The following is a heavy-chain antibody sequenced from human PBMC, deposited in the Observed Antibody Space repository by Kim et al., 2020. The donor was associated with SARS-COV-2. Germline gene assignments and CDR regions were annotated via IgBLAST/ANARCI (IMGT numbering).Heavy chain of an antibody. CDR1: GFTFSTYW. J-gene: IGHJ4*02. CDR2: INTDGTLS. Sequence: GGSLRLSCAASGFTFSTYWMLWVRQTPGQGLVWVSRINTDGTLSNYADSVKGRFTISRDPATLYLQMNSLTAEDTAVYYCVRGGKYGTASLDYWGQGILVTVSS. V-gene: IGHV3-74*01. D-gene: IGHD6-6*01. CDR3: VRGGKYGTASLDY.